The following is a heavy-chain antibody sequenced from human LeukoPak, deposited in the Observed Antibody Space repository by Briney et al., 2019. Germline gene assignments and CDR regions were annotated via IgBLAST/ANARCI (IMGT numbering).Heavy chain of an antibody. CDR2: ISSSGSTI. V-gene: IGHV3-11*01. D-gene: IGHD2-21*02. J-gene: IGHJ6*02. CDR3: ARDRDIVVVTAIPSYYYGMDV. Sequence: SGGSLRLSCAASGFTFSDYYMSWIRQAPGKGLVWVSYISSSGSTIYYADSVKGRFTISRDNAKNSLYLQMNSLRAEDTAVYYCARDRDIVVVTAIPSYYYGMDVWGQGTTVTVSS. CDR1: GFTFSDYY.